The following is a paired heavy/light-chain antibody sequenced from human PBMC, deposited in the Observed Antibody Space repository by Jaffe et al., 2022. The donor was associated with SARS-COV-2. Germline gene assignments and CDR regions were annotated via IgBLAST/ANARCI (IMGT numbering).Heavy chain of an antibody. CDR2: ISGSGITT. V-gene: IGHV3-23*04. CDR1: GFAFSSYD. J-gene: IGHJ4*02. CDR3: VFSRAGTTTLGYFDH. Sequence: EVQLVESGGGLVQPGGSLSLSCAASGFAFSSYDMTWVRQAPGKGLEWVSSISGSGITTYSADSVKDRFTISRDNSRNTLYLQMNSLRAEDTAVYYCVFSRAGTTTLGYFDHWGQGTLVTASS. D-gene: IGHD1-1*01.
Light chain of an antibody. CDR1: QSISSS. CDR2: TAS. CDR3: QQSHSTPLT. Sequence: DIQMTQSPSSLSASVGDRVTITCRASQSISSSLNWYQQKPGKAPKLLIYTASTLQSGVPSRFSGSGSGTDFTLTITGLQPEDFATYFCQQSHSTPLTFGGGTKVEIK. V-gene: IGKV1-39*01. J-gene: IGKJ4*01.